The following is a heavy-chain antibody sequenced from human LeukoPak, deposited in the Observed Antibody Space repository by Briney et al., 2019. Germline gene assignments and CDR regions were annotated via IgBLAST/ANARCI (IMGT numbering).Heavy chain of an antibody. V-gene: IGHV1-2*02. CDR2: INPNSGGT. CDR1: GYTFTIYH. CDR3: ARVSGGGYSYGSLDY. J-gene: IGHJ4*02. Sequence: ASVKVSFTASGYTFTIYHMHWVRQAPGQGLEWMGWINPNSGGTNYAQKFQGRVTMTRDTSISTAYMELSRLRSDDTAVYYCARVSGGGYSYGSLDYWGQGTLVTVSS. D-gene: IGHD5-18*01.